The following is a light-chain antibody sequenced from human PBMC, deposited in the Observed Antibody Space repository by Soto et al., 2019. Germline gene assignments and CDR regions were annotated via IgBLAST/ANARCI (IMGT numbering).Light chain of an antibody. V-gene: IGLV2-14*01. CDR1: SIDVGGYNY. Sequence: QSALTQPASVSGSPGQSISISCTGTSIDVGGYNYVSWYQQYRGKAPKLIISDVSNRPSGVSNRFSGFTSGNTASLTISDLHSEDEADYYHNSYIITITRYVFGPETKLTVL. CDR3: NSYIITITRYV. CDR2: DVS. J-gene: IGLJ1*01.